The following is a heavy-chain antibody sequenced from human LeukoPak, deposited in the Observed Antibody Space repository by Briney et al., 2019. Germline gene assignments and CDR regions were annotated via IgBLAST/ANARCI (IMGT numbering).Heavy chain of an antibody. CDR3: TRVATSSGWYPMGY. CDR1: GFTFSDYY. D-gene: IGHD6-19*01. J-gene: IGHJ4*02. CDR2: ISSSGSTI. V-gene: IGHV3-11*01. Sequence: GGSLRLSCAASGFTFSDYYMSWIRQAPGKGLEWVSYISSSGSTIYYADSVKGRFTISRDNAKNSLYLQMNSLRAEDTAVYYCTRVATSSGWYPMGYWGQGTLVTVPS.